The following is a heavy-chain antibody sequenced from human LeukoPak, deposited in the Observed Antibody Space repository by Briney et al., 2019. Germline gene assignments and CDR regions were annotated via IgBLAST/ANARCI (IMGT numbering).Heavy chain of an antibody. V-gene: IGHV3-23*01. CDR2: ISGSGDST. CDR1: GFTFSIYA. Sequence: GGSLRLSCAASGFTFSIYAMSWVRQAPGKGLEWVSAISGSGDSTHHADSVKGRFTISRDNSKNTLFLQMKSLRAEDTAIYYCARSETLGPTAADHGYWGQGAQVTVPS. CDR3: ARSETLGPTAADHGY. D-gene: IGHD1-1*01. J-gene: IGHJ4*02.